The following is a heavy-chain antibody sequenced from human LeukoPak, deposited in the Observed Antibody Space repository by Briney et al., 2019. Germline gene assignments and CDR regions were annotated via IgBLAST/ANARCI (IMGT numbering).Heavy chain of an antibody. CDR3: ARSSGWYGGSF. Sequence: SETLSLTCTVSGGSINSGDYWGWIRQPPGKGLEWTGKIYQTGSTYYNPSLKSRVTISVDTSKSQFYLEVTSVAAADTAVYHCARSSGWYGGSFWGQGTLVTVSS. D-gene: IGHD6-19*01. V-gene: IGHV4-38-2*02. CDR2: IYQTGST. J-gene: IGHJ4*02. CDR1: GGSINSGDY.